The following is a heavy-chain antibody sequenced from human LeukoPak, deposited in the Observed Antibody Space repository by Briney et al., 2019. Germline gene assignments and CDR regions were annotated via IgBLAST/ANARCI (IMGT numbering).Heavy chain of an antibody. J-gene: IGHJ3*01. Sequence: GGSLRLSCAASGFTFSAYGIHWVRQAPGKGLEWVAFIWNDGSNKYYADSVKGRFTISRDNSKNTLNLQMNSLRTEDTAVYYCAKPRDIDSWAFDVWGQGTMVTVS. CDR2: IWNDGSNK. V-gene: IGHV3-30*02. D-gene: IGHD2-15*01. CDR3: AKPRDIDSWAFDV. CDR1: GFTFSAYG.